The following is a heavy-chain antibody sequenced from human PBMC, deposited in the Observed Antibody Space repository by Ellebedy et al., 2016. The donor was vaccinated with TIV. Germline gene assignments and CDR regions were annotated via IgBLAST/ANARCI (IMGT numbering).Heavy chain of an antibody. D-gene: IGHD4-23*01. CDR3: ARDGAVPGGKGDY. V-gene: IGHV3-74*01. CDR1: GFTFNKYW. J-gene: IGHJ4*02. CDR2: LNSDGSNA. Sequence: GESLKISCAASGFTFNKYWMHWVRQTPGKGLVWVSRLNSDGSNAIYADSVKGRFTISRDNAKNMLYLQMNSLRVEDTAMYYCARDGAVPGGKGDYWGQGTLVIVSS.